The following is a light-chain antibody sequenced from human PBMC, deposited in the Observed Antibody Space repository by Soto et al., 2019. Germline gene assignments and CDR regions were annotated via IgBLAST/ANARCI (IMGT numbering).Light chain of an antibody. CDR3: QQRSNWPPRVT. J-gene: IGKJ5*01. Sequence: EFVLTQSPGTLSLSPGERATLSCRASQSVSSYLAWYQQKPGQAPRLLIYDASNRATGIPARFSGSGSGTDFTLTISSLEPEDFAVYYCQQRSNWPPRVTFGQGTRLEI. CDR2: DAS. V-gene: IGKV3-11*01. CDR1: QSVSSY.